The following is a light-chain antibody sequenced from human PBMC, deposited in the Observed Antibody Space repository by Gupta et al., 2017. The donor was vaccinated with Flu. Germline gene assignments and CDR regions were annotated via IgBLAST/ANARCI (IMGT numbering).Light chain of an antibody. J-gene: IGKJ5*01. Sequence: RDTRQSGSSQCENNDYLAWYQQRPGQPPKLLIYRASNRATGVPARFSGSGSGTXFTLTIXRREAEDVAVYYCQQEGSSPMTFGXGTQVDIK. CDR1: QCENNDY. CDR2: RAS. V-gene: IGKV3-20*01. CDR3: QQEGSSPMT.